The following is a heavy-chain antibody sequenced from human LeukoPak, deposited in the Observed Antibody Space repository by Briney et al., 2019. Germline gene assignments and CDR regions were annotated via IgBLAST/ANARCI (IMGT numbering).Heavy chain of an antibody. D-gene: IGHD3-16*01. J-gene: IGHJ4*02. CDR2: ITSGSTTV. Sequence: SGGSLRLSCGASGFRFESHTMGWVRQAPGKGLEWISSITSGSTTVYYGDSVRGRFTVSRDNAKNSLYLQMNNMRVSDTAVYFCARDVGDGEYFFDFWGQGTLVSVSS. V-gene: IGHV3-48*04. CDR1: GFRFESHT. CDR3: ARDVGDGEYFFDF.